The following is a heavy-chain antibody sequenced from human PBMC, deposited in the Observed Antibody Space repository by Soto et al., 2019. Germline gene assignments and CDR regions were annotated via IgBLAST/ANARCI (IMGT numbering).Heavy chain of an antibody. J-gene: IGHJ4*02. CDR1: GFTFSAYG. D-gene: IGHD3-22*01. V-gene: IGHV3-30*18. CDR3: AKTIDTPSDDSRGRGALLDY. Sequence: QVQLVESGGGVVQPGRSLRLSCAASGFTFSAYGMHWVRQAPGKGPEWVAVISFDGVNEYYADSVKGRFTISRDNSKNTVFLQMNSLSTEDTAVYYCAKTIDTPSDDSRGRGALLDYWGQGILVTVSS. CDR2: ISFDGVNE.